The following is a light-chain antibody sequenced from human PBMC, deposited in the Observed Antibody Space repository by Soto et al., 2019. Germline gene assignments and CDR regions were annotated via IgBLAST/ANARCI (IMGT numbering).Light chain of an antibody. Sequence: ETVFTQSPSTLSLSPGERATLSCRASQSVSSYLAWYQQKPGQAPRLLIYDASNRATGIPARFSGSGSGTDFTLTISSLEPEDFAVYYCQQRSNWPPNFGGGTKVDIK. CDR3: QQRSNWPPN. CDR2: DAS. J-gene: IGKJ4*01. V-gene: IGKV3-11*01. CDR1: QSVSSY.